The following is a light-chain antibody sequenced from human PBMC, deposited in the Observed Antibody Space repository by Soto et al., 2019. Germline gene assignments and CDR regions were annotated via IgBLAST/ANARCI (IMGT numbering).Light chain of an antibody. Sequence: DIQMTQSPSSLSASVGDRVSITCRASQSISNYLNWFQQKPEKAPKLLIYAASSLQSGVPSRFNGSGSETDFTLTISSLQPEDFATYYCQQSYSILVTFGGGTTVEI. CDR3: QQSYSILVT. CDR2: AAS. V-gene: IGKV1-39*01. J-gene: IGKJ4*01. CDR1: QSISNY.